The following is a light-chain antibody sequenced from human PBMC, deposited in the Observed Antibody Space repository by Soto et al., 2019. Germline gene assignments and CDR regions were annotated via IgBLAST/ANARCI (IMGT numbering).Light chain of an antibody. CDR1: ESVRSW. V-gene: IGKV1-33*01. Sequence: DIQMTQSPSTLSASIGDRVTITCRASESVRSWLAWYQQKPGKAPKLLIYDASNLETGVPSRFSGSGSGTDFTFTISSLQPEDIETYYCQQYDNLPFTFGGGTKVDIK. CDR2: DAS. CDR3: QQYDNLPFT. J-gene: IGKJ4*01.